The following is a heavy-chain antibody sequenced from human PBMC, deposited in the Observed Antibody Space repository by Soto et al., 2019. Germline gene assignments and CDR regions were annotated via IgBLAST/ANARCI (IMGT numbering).Heavy chain of an antibody. V-gene: IGHV3-23*01. CDR3: AKDGPYGSGSHP. CDR2: VSGSGAST. D-gene: IGHD3-10*01. CDR1: GFTFSSYA. Sequence: GGSLRLSCAASGFTFSSYAISWVRQAPGEGLEWVSAVSGSGASTYYADSVKGRFTISRDTSKNTLYLQMNSLRAEDTAVYYCAKDGPYGSGSHPWGQGTLVTVSS. J-gene: IGHJ5*02.